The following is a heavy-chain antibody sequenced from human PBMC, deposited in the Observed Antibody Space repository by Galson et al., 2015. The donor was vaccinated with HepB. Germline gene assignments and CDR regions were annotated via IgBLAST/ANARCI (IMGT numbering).Heavy chain of an antibody. J-gene: IGHJ4*02. D-gene: IGHD3-16*01. V-gene: IGHV3-23*01. CDR2: ISLNGVDA. Sequence: SLRLSCAASGFTFGNYGMNWVRQAPGKGLEWVSGISLNGVDAFYGDSVKGRFTISRDNSKNTLSLQMNSLRAEDTAVYYCAKRGSRGTSYLDYWGQGTLVAVSS. CDR3: AKRGSRGTSYLDY. CDR1: GFTFGNYG.